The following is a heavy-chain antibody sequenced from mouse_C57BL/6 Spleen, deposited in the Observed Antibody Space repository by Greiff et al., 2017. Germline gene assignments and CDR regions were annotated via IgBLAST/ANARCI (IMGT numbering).Heavy chain of an antibody. CDR1: GYTFTSYW. D-gene: IGHD2-4*01. V-gene: IGHV1-53*01. CDR2: INPSNGGT. CDR3: AFFDYDLGAMDY. J-gene: IGHJ4*01. Sequence: VQLQQPGTELVKPGASVKLSCKASGYTFTSYWMHWVKQRPGQGLEWIGNINPSNGGTNYNEKFKSKATLTVDKSSSTAYMLLSSLTSEDSAVYYCAFFDYDLGAMDYWGQGTSVTVSS.